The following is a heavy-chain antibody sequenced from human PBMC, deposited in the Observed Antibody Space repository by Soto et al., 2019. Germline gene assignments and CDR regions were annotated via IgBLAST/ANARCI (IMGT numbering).Heavy chain of an antibody. CDR2: ISSSSSTI. CDR3: ARAEVFLEWFQYYFDY. D-gene: IGHD3-3*01. Sequence: GGSLRLSCAASGFTFSSYSMNWVRQAPGKGLEWVSYISSSSSTIYYADSVKGRFNISRANAKNSLYLQMNSLRDEDTAVYYCARAEVFLEWFQYYFDYWGQGTLVTVSS. J-gene: IGHJ4*02. V-gene: IGHV3-48*02. CDR1: GFTFSSYS.